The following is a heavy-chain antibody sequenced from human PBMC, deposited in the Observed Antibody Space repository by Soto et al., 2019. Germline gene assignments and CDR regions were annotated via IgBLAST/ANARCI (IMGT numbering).Heavy chain of an antibody. CDR2: IKSKTDGGTT. V-gene: IGHV3-15*07. CDR1: GFTFSNAW. Sequence: GGSLRLSFAASGFTFSNAWMNWVRQAPGKGLEWVGRIKSKTDGGTTDYAAPVKGRFTISRDDSKNTLYLQMNSLKTEDTAVYYCTTGNGSSWFSYYYGMDVWGQGTTVTVSS. J-gene: IGHJ6*02. D-gene: IGHD6-13*01. CDR3: TTGNGSSWFSYYYGMDV.